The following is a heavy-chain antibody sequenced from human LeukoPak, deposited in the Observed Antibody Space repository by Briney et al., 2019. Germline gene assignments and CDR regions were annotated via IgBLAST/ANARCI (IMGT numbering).Heavy chain of an antibody. Sequence: SVKVSCKASGFTLTSSAMQWVRQARGQRLEWIGWIVVGSGNTNYAQKFQERVTITRDMSTSTAYMELSSLRSEDTAVYYCAAVLGSRSYFGGNRDYWGQGTLVTVSS. V-gene: IGHV1-58*02. CDR3: AAVLGSRSYFGGNRDY. CDR2: IVVGSGNT. D-gene: IGHD1-26*01. CDR1: GFTLTSSA. J-gene: IGHJ4*02.